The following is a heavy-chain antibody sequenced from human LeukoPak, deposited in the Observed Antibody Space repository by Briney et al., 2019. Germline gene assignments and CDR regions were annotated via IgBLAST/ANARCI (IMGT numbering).Heavy chain of an antibody. CDR2: IYSGGST. CDR1: GFTVSSNY. V-gene: IGHV3-53*01. Sequence: GGSLRLSCAASGFTVSSNYMSWGRQAPGKGLEWVSVIYSGGSTYYADSVKGRFTISRDNSKNTLYLQMNSLRAEDTAVYYCARESAGTAFDIWGQGTMVTVSS. J-gene: IGHJ3*02. D-gene: IGHD6-19*01. CDR3: ARESAGTAFDI.